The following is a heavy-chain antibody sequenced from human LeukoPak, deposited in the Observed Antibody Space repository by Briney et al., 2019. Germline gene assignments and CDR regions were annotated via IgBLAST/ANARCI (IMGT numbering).Heavy chain of an antibody. CDR1: GYTFISYY. J-gene: IGHJ4*02. CDR2: INPSGGRT. Sequence: ASVNVSFKASGYTFISYYMHWVRQAPGQGLEWMGIINPSGGRTSYAQKFQGRVTMTRDTSTSTVYMELSSLRSEDTAVYYCARDYYDSRNRDVPFDYWGQGTLVTVSS. V-gene: IGHV1-46*01. D-gene: IGHD3-22*01. CDR3: ARDYYDSRNRDVPFDY.